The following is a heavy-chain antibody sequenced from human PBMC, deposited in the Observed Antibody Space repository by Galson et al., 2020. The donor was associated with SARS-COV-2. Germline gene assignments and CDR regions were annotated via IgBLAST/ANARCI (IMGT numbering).Heavy chain of an antibody. CDR1: GDSISRSRSY. J-gene: IGHJ4*02. V-gene: IGHV4-39*01. CDR2: IYYSGST. Sequence: SETLSLTCTVSGDSISRSRSYWGWIRQSPGKGLEWIGSIYYSGSTYYNPSLKSRVTISVDTSKNQFSLKLSSVTAADTAVYYCGGGYCGGAGTCTGVDYWGQGTLVTVSS. D-gene: IGHD2-21*01. CDR3: GGGYCGGAGTCTGVDY.